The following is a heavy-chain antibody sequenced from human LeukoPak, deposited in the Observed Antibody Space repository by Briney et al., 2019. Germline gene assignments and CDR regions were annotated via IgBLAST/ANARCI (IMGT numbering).Heavy chain of an antibody. V-gene: IGHV4-59*01. Sequence: SETLSLTGTVSGVSIRTYYWNWIRQPTGKGPEWIGYIYRGSTNYNPSFESRVTISVDTSKNQFSLKLSSVTAADTAVYYCARGGDYEIDYWGQGILVTVSS. CDR2: IYRGST. CDR1: GVSIRTYY. D-gene: IGHD4-17*01. J-gene: IGHJ4*02. CDR3: ARGGDYEIDY.